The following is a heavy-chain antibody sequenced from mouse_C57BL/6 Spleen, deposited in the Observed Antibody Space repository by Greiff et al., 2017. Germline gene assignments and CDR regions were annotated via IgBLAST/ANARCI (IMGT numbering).Heavy chain of an antibody. CDR2: IWRGGST. J-gene: IGHJ4*01. CDR3: AKNGGWLLRAMDY. Sequence: QVQLQQSGPGLVQPSQSLSITCTVSGFSLTSYGVHWVRQSPGKGLEWLGVIWRGGSTDYNAAFMSRLSITKDNSKSQVFFKMNSLQADDTAIYYCAKNGGWLLRAMDYWGQGTSVTVSS. D-gene: IGHD2-3*01. V-gene: IGHV2-5*01. CDR1: GFSLTSYG.